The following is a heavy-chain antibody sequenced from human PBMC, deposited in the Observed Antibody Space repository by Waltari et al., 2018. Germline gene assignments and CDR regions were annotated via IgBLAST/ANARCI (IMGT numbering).Heavy chain of an antibody. D-gene: IGHD2-21*01. CDR1: GGSITTITYF. Sequence: QLQMQESGPGLVRPSETLSLTCAVSGGSITTITYFWGWIRQPPGKGLEWIASFFYNGNTYYNPSLKSRVTISGDTSKNQFSLLLSSVTAADTAVYYCARGLGAIYWGHGTLVTVSS. J-gene: IGHJ4*01. CDR2: FFYNGNT. V-gene: IGHV4-39*07. CDR3: ARGLGAIY.